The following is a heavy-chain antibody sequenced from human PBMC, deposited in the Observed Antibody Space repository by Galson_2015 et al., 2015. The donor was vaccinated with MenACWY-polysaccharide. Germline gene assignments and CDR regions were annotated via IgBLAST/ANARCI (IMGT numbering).Heavy chain of an antibody. Sequence: SLRLSCAASGFKFSDYTLHWLRQAPGKGLEWVAVISYLGNNEYYANSVKGRFTISRDNSNNTLYLQMNSLKTEDTAIYYCARDRGRWEPRSNYFDPWGQGTLVTVSS. D-gene: IGHD4-11*01. CDR3: ARDRGRWEPRSNYFDP. V-gene: IGHV3-30-3*01. J-gene: IGHJ5*02. CDR1: GFKFSDYT. CDR2: ISYLGNNE.